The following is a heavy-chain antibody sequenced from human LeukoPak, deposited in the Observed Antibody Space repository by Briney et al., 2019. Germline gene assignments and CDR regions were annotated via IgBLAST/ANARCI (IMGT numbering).Heavy chain of an antibody. CDR2: IYHSGTT. CDR1: GTSISLSNW. Sequence: SETLSLTGAVSGTSISLSNWWTWVRQPPGKGLEWIGEIYHSGTTNYNPYLKSRVTISLDKSRNQFSLNLNSVSAADTAVYYCARSYFGSGTFNGFDYWGQGTLVTVSS. J-gene: IGHJ4*02. CDR3: ARSYFGSGTFNGFDY. D-gene: IGHD3-10*01. V-gene: IGHV4-4*02.